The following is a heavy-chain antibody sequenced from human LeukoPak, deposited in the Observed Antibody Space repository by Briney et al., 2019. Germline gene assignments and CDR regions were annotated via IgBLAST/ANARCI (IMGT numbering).Heavy chain of an antibody. CDR2: ISYDGSNK. CDR1: GFTFSSYG. D-gene: IGHD3-10*01. V-gene: IGHV3-30*18. J-gene: IGHJ4*02. CDR3: AKDTLEGITMVREPYFDY. Sequence: GGSLRLSCAASGFTFSSYGMHWVRQAPGKGLEWVAVISYDGSNKYYADSVRGRFTISRDNSKNTLYLQMNSLRAEDTAVYYCAKDTLEGITMVREPYFDYWGQGTLVTVSS.